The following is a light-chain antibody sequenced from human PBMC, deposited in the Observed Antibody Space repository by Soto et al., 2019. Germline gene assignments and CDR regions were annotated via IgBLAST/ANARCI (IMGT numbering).Light chain of an antibody. CDR2: GTS. CDR3: QQYGTSPQT. CDR1: QSVSSTY. V-gene: IGKV3-20*01. Sequence: EIVLTQSPGTLSLSPKERATLSCRASQSVSSTYLAWYQQKPGQAPRLLIYGTSSRATGIPDRFSGSGSGTDFTLTISRLEPEDFAVYYCQQYGTSPQTFGQGTNVDIK. J-gene: IGKJ1*01.